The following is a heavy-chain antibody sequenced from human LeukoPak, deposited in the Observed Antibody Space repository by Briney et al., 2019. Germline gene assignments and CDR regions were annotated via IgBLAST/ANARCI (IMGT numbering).Heavy chain of an antibody. D-gene: IGHD2-21*01. CDR3: ARLRSIYCGADCYPGGYFDY. V-gene: IGHV5-51*01. CDR2: IYPGDSKT. Sequence: GESLKISCKGSGYSFTSYWIGWVRQMPGKGPEWMGIIYPGDSKTKYSPSFQGQVTISADKSITTAYLQWRSLKASDTARYYCARLRSIYCGADCYPGGYFDYWGQGTLVTVSS. J-gene: IGHJ4*02. CDR1: GYSFTSYW.